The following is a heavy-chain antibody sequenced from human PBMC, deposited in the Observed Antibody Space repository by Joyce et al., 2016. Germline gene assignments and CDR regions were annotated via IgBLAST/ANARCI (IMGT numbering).Heavy chain of an antibody. D-gene: IGHD5-12*01. V-gene: IGHV4-59*01. CDR1: GDSSSSSY. CDR3: AIGSWLQIRY. J-gene: IGHJ4*02. Sequence: QVQLQVSGPGLVKPSETLSLTCTVSGDSSSSSYWSWIRQPPGKGLEWIGYIHYSGRSDYNPSLKSRVTTSIDTSKNQFSLQLCSVTAADTAVYYWAIGSWLQIRYWGQGILAIVSS. CDR2: IHYSGRS.